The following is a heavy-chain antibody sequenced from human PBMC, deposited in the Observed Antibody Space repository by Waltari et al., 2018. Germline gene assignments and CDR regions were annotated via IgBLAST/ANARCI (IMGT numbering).Heavy chain of an antibody. CDR3: ARGFGYGGDYYYMDV. J-gene: IGHJ6*03. CDR1: GGSISRYY. D-gene: IGHD4-17*01. V-gene: IGHV4-4*07. Sequence: QVQLQESGPGLVKPSETLSLTCTVSGGSISRYYWSWIRQPAGKGLEWIGRIYTSGSTNYNPSLKSRVTMSVDTSKNQFSLKLSSVTAADTAVYYCARGFGYGGDYYYMDVWGKGTTVTISS. CDR2: IYTSGST.